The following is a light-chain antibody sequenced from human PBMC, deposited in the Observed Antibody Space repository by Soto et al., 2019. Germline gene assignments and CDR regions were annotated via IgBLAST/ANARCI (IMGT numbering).Light chain of an antibody. CDR2: GAS. V-gene: IGKV3-15*01. Sequence: EIVMTQSPATLSVSPGERATLSCRASQSVSDNLAWYQQKPGQAPRLLLYGASTRATGVPARFSGRGSGTEFTLTIGILQAADFALYYCQQYNSWPRTFGQGTKLDI. CDR1: QSVSDN. J-gene: IGKJ1*01. CDR3: QQYNSWPRT.